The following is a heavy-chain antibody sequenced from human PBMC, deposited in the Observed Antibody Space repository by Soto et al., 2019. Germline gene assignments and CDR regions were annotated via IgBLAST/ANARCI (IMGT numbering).Heavy chain of an antibody. Sequence: GGSLRLSCAASGFTFSSYWLHWVRQAPGKGLVWVSGINTDGGSTDYADSVKGRFIISRDNAKITLYLQMNSLRAEDTAVYYCARPRYDSTGTPFDHWGLGTLVTVSS. D-gene: IGHD3-22*01. J-gene: IGHJ4*02. V-gene: IGHV3-74*01. CDR1: GFTFSSYW. CDR3: ARPRYDSTGTPFDH. CDR2: INTDGGST.